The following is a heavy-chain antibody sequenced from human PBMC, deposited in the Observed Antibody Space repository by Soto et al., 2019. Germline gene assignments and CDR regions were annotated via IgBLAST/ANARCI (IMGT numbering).Heavy chain of an antibody. V-gene: IGHV4-30-2*02. CDR1: GDTISTGGYT. J-gene: IGHJ4*02. CDR3: ARIKSSTLDY. CDR2: TYHSGNP. D-gene: IGHD6-19*01. Sequence: SETLSLTCDVSGDTISTGGYTWAWIRQPPGKALEWIGHTYHSGNPYYNPSLKSRVIISVDRSKNQFSLKLNSVTAADTAVYYCARIKSSTLDYWGQGTLVTVSS.